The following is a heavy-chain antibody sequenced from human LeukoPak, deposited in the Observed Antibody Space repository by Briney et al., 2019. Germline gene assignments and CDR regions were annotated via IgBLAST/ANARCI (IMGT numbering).Heavy chain of an antibody. Sequence: GGTLRLSCAASGFTFSNYGMSWVRQSPGKGLEWVSAISGSGISTYYADSVKGRFTISGDNSKNTLYLQMNSLRAEDTSVYYCARSPGILGTNYFDYWGQGTLVTVSS. CDR2: ISGSGIST. CDR1: GFTFSNYG. J-gene: IGHJ4*02. V-gene: IGHV3-23*01. D-gene: IGHD1-26*01. CDR3: ARSPGILGTNYFDY.